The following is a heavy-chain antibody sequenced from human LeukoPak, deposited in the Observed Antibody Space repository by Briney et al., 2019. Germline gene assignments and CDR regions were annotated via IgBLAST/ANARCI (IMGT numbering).Heavy chain of an antibody. Sequence: SETLSLTCTVSGGSINSMYWSWIRQPPGKGLEWIGYIYYSGSTNTNRNPSLKSRATISVDTSKNQFSLRLSSVTAADTAVYYCARDDYGDSKGRFDPWGQGTLVTVSS. CDR2: IYYSGSTNT. CDR1: GGSINSMY. D-gene: IGHD4-17*01. V-gene: IGHV4-59*01. J-gene: IGHJ5*02. CDR3: ARDDYGDSKGRFDP.